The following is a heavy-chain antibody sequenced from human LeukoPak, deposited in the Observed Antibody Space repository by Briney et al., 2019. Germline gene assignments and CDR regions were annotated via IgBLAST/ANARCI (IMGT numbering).Heavy chain of an antibody. CDR3: ARGPYYYDSSGNAFDI. CDR1: GGSISSYY. CDR2: IYYSGST. D-gene: IGHD3-22*01. J-gene: IGHJ3*02. V-gene: IGHV4-59*01. Sequence: SETLSLTCTVSGGSISSYYWSWIRQPPGEGLEWIGYIYYSGSTNYNPSLKSRVTISVDTSKNQFSLKLSSVTAADTAVCYCARGPYYYDSSGNAFDIWGQGTMVTVSS.